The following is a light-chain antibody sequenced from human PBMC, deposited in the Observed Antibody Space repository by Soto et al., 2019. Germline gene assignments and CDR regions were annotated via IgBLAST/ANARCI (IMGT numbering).Light chain of an antibody. Sequence: EIVLTQSPATLSLSPGERATLSCRASQSVSSYLAWYQQKPGQAPRLLIYDASNSATGIPARFSGSGSGTDFTLTISRLEPEDFAVYYCQQRSNWLFTFGPGTKVDIK. J-gene: IGKJ3*01. V-gene: IGKV3-11*01. CDR2: DAS. CDR3: QQRSNWLFT. CDR1: QSVSSY.